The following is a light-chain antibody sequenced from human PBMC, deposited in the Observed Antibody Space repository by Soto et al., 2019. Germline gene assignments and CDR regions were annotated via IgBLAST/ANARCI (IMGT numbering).Light chain of an antibody. J-gene: IGKJ5*01. CDR1: QSVSSN. CDR3: QQYNSWPPLT. V-gene: IGKV3D-15*01. CDR2: RAS. Sequence: EIVMTQSPATLSVSPGERATLSCRASQSVSSNLAWYQQKPGQAPRLLIYRASTRATGIPARFSGSGSGTEFTLTISSLQSEDFAVYYCQQYNSWPPLTFGQGTRLEIQ.